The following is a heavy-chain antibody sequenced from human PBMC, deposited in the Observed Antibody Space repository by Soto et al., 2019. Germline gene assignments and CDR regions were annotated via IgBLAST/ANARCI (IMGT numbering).Heavy chain of an antibody. Sequence: EVQLLESGGGLVQPGGSLRLSCAASGFTFSSYAMSWVRQAPGKGLEWVSGIRGSGGYTYYTDSVKGRFSISRDNSKNTLYLQMNSLRAEDTAIYYCAKETSSWYYFDYRGQGTLVTVSS. J-gene: IGHJ4*02. CDR2: IRGSGGYT. D-gene: IGHD6-13*01. CDR1: GFTFSSYA. CDR3: AKETSSWYYFDY. V-gene: IGHV3-23*01.